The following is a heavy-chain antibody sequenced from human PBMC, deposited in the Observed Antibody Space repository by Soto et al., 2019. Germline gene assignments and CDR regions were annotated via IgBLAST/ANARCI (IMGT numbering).Heavy chain of an antibody. Sequence: ASVKVSCKASGYTFTSYAMHWVRQAPGQRLEWMGWINAGNGNTKYSQKFQGRVTITRDTSASTAYMELSSLRSEDTAVYYCARVRRYCSSTSCNYYYGMDVWGQGTTVTVFS. CDR3: ARVRRYCSSTSCNYYYGMDV. J-gene: IGHJ6*02. D-gene: IGHD2-2*01. CDR2: INAGNGNT. CDR1: GYTFTSYA. V-gene: IGHV1-3*01.